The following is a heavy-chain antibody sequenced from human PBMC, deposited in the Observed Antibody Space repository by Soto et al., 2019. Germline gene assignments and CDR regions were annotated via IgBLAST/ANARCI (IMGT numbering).Heavy chain of an antibody. V-gene: IGHV4-59*01. J-gene: IGHJ4*02. D-gene: IGHD3-3*01. CDR1: GGSISSYG. CDR2: IYYSGST. Sequence: SETLSLTCTVSGGSISSYGGSWIRQPPGKGLEWIGCIYYSGSTNYNPSLKSRVTISVDTSKNQFSLKLSSVTAADTAVYYCARAWSGRYSAALFDYWGQGTLVTVSS. CDR3: ARAWSGRYSAALFDY.